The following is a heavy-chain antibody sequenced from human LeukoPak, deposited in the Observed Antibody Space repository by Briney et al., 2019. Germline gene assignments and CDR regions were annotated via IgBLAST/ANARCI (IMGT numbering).Heavy chain of an antibody. D-gene: IGHD3-22*01. CDR3: ARDPYDSSGYYYVDYFDY. V-gene: IGHV3-48*01. Sequence: WGSLRLSCAASGFTFSSYSMNWVSQAPGKGLEWVSYISSSSSTIYYADSVKGRFTISRDNAKNSLYLQMNSLRAEDTAVYYCARDPYDSSGYYYVDYFDYWGQGTLVTVSS. CDR2: ISSSSSTI. J-gene: IGHJ4*02. CDR1: GFTFSSYS.